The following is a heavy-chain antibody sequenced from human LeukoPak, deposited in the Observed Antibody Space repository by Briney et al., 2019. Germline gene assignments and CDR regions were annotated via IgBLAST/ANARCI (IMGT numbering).Heavy chain of an antibody. J-gene: IGHJ4*02. CDR3: ARAGPQNY. Sequence: ETLSLTCTVSGGSISSGSYYWSWIRQPAGKGLEWVANIKQDGSEKYYVDSVKGRFTISRDNAKNSLYLQMNSLRAEDTAVYYCARAGPQNYWGQGTLVTVSS. V-gene: IGHV3-7*01. CDR1: GGSISSGSYY. CDR2: IKQDGSEK.